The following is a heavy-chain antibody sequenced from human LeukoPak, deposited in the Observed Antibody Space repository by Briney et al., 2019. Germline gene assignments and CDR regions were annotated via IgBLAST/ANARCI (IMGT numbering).Heavy chain of an antibody. V-gene: IGHV1-3*01. CDR3: AREGLWFGEHYDP. J-gene: IGHJ5*02. Sequence: GASVKVSCKASGYTFANYRIHWVRQAPGQRLEWMGWINAGNSNTKNSQNFQGRVTITRNTSATTVYMEMSSLRSEDTAVYYCAREGLWFGEHYDPWGQGTLVTVSS. CDR1: GYTFANYR. D-gene: IGHD3-10*01. CDR2: INAGNSNT.